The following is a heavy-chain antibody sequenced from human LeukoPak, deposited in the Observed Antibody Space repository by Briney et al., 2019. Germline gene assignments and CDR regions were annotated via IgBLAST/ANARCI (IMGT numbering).Heavy chain of an antibody. CDR2: TYYRSKWYN. J-gene: IGHJ4*02. CDR1: GDIVSSNSAA. CDR3: ARESSYYYDSSGLMGDFFDY. V-gene: IGHV6-1*01. Sequence: SQTLSLTRAISGDIVSSNSAAWNWTRQSPSRGLEWLGRTYYRSKWYNDYAVSVKSRITINPDTSKNQFSLQLNSVTPEDTAVYYCARESSYYYDSSGLMGDFFDYWGQGTLVTVSS. D-gene: IGHD3-22*01.